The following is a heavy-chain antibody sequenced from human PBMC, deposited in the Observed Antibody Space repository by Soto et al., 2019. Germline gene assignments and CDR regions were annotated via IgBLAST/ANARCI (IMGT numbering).Heavy chain of an antibody. J-gene: IGHJ4*02. CDR3: ASASWELLDY. CDR1: GFTFSSYG. D-gene: IGHD1-26*01. V-gene: IGHV3-33*01. Sequence: QVQLVESGGGVVQPGRSLRLSCAASGFTFSSYGMHWVRQAPGKGLEWVAVIWYDGSNKYYADSVKGRFPISRDNSKNTLYLQMNSLRAEDTAVYYCASASWELLDYWGQGTLVTVSS. CDR2: IWYDGSNK.